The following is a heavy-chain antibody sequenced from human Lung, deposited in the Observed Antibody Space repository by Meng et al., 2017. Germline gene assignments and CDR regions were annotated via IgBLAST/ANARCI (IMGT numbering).Heavy chain of an antibody. CDR1: GFSLSTSGVG. CDR2: IYWDDDK. D-gene: IGHD3-22*01. CDR3: AHIVLYDSYDY. J-gene: IGHJ4*02. V-gene: IGHV2-5*02. Sequence: QSNVKDVGTTLVKPTQTLTLTCTFSGFSLSTSGVGVGWIRQPPGKALEWLALIYWDDDKRYSPSLKSRLTITKDTSKNQVVLTMTNMDPVDTATYYCAHIVLYDSYDYWGQGTLVTVSS.